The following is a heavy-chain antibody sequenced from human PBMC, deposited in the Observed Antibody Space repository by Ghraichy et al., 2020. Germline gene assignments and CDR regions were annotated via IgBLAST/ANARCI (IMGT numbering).Heavy chain of an antibody. CDR2: INHSGST. Sequence: SETLSLTCAVYGGSFSGYYWSWIRQPPGKGLEWIGEINHSGSTNYNPSLKSRVTISVDTSKNQFSLKLSSVTAADTAVYYCARGRMSIKQMVRGVYDYWGQRTLVTVSS. CDR3: ARGRMSIKQMVRGVYDY. CDR1: GGSFSGYY. J-gene: IGHJ4*02. D-gene: IGHD3-10*01. V-gene: IGHV4-34*01.